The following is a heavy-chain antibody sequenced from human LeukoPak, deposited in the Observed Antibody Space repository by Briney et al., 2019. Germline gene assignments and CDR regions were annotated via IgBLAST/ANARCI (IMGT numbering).Heavy chain of an antibody. V-gene: IGHV1-69*01. CDR1: GGTFSSYA. Sequence: SVKVSCKASGGTFSSYAISWVRQAPGQGLEWMGGIIPIFGTANYAQKFQGRVTITADESTSTAYMELSSLRSEDTAAYYCARWADWSGYYEGYFDYWGQGTLVTVSS. CDR2: IIPIFGTA. J-gene: IGHJ4*02. D-gene: IGHD3-3*01. CDR3: ARWADWSGYYEGYFDY.